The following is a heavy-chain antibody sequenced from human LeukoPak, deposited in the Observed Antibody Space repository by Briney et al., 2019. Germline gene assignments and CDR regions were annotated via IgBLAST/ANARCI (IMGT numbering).Heavy chain of an antibody. J-gene: IGHJ4*02. CDR3: ARARHGYIYGYRPNELGHFFDY. CDR2: IYYSGST. V-gene: IGHV4-39*07. D-gene: IGHD5-18*01. Sequence: PSETLSLTCTVSGGSISSSSYYWGWLRQPPGTGLEWIGSIYYSGSTYYNPSLKSRVTISVDTSKNQFSLKLSSVTAADTAVYYCARARHGYIYGYRPNELGHFFDYWGQGTLVTVSS. CDR1: GGSISSSSYY.